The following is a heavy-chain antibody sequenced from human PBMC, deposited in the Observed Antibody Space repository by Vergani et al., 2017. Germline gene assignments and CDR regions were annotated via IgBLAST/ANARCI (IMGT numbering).Heavy chain of an antibody. CDR3: ARGEVGSSWSWIAPLDY. CDR1: GYTFTGYY. J-gene: IGHJ4*02. V-gene: IGHV1-18*04. D-gene: IGHD6-13*01. CDR2: ISAYNGNT. Sequence: QVQLVQSGAEVKKPGASVKVSCKASGYTFTGYYMHWVRQAPGQGLEWMGWISAYNGNTNYAQKLQGRVTMTTDTSTSTAYMELRSLRSDDTAVYYCARGEVGSSWSWIAPLDYWGQGTLVTVSS.